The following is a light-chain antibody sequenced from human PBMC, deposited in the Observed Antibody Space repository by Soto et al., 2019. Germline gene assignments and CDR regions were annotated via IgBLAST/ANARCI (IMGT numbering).Light chain of an antibody. CDR3: LLCYSAAFAV. CDR2: DTS. Sequence: QAVVTQEPSLPVSPGGPVTLTGGSTTGAVTSRHYPYWFQQKPGQFPRTLIYDTSNKQSWTPARFSGSLLGGKAALTLSGAQPEDEADYYCLLCYSAAFAVFGGGTKMTVL. CDR1: TGAVTSRHY. J-gene: IGLJ2*01. V-gene: IGLV7-46*01.